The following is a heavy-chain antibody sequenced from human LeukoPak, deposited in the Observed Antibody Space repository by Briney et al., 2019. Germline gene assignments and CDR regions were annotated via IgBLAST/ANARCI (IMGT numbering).Heavy chain of an antibody. D-gene: IGHD2-2*02. V-gene: IGHV3-11*04. Sequence: GGSLRLSCAASGFTFSDYYMSWIRQAPGKGLEWVSYISSSGSTIYYADSVKGRFTISRDNAKNSLYLQMNSLRAEDTAVYYCARVPHCSSTSCYSDYFDYWGQGTLVTVSS. CDR1: GFTFSDYY. CDR3: ARVPHCSSTSCYSDYFDY. CDR2: ISSSGSTI. J-gene: IGHJ4*02.